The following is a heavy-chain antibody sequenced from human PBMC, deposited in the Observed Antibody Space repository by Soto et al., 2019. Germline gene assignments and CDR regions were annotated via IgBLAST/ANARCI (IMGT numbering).Heavy chain of an antibody. CDR3: ARDLEMATIGGMGY. V-gene: IGHV3-7*03. CDR2: IKQDGSEK. D-gene: IGHD5-12*01. CDR1: GFTFSSYW. J-gene: IGHJ4*02. Sequence: GGSLRLSCAASGFTFSSYWMSWVRQAPGKGLEWVANIKQDGSEKYYVDSVKGRFTISRDNAKNSLYLQMNSLRAEDTAVYYCARDLEMATIGGMGYWGQGTLVTVSS.